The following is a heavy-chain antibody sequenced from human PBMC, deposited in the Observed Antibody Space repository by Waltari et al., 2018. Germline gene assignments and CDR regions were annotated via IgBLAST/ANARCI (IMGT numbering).Heavy chain of an antibody. CDR2: IYHSGST. D-gene: IGHD1-26*01. V-gene: IGHV4-38-2*01. J-gene: IGHJ6*02. CDR3: ARGYVGYYYYGMDV. Sequence: QVQLQESGPGLVKPSETLSLTCAVSGYSISSGYYWGWIRQPPGKGLEWIGSIYHSGSTYYNPSLKSRVTISVDTSKNQFSLKLSSVTAADTAVYYCARGYVGYYYYGMDVWGQGTTVTVSS. CDR1: GYSISSGYY.